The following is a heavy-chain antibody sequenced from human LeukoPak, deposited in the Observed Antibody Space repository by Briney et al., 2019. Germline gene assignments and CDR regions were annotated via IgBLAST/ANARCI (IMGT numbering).Heavy chain of an antibody. Sequence: ASVKVSCKASGYTFTSYAMHWVRQAPGQRLEWMGWINAGNGNTKYSQKFQGRVTITRGTSASTAYMELSSLRSEDTAVYYCARGWELQPLDAFDIWGQGTMVTVSS. V-gene: IGHV1-3*01. CDR3: ARGWELQPLDAFDI. D-gene: IGHD1-26*01. CDR1: GYTFTSYA. J-gene: IGHJ3*02. CDR2: INAGNGNT.